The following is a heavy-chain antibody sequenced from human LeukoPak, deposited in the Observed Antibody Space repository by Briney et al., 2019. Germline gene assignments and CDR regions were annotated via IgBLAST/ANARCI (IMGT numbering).Heavy chain of an antibody. D-gene: IGHD6-13*01. CDR3: AKDNRQLANYYYYGMDV. CDR2: ISYDGSNK. CDR1: RFTFSSYG. V-gene: IGHV3-30*18. J-gene: IGHJ6*02. Sequence: GGSLRLSCAASRFTFSSYGMHWVRQAPGKGLEWVAVISYDGSNKYHADSVKGRFTISRDNSKNTLYLQMNSLRAEDTAVYYCAKDNRQLANYYYYGMDVWGQGTTVTVSS.